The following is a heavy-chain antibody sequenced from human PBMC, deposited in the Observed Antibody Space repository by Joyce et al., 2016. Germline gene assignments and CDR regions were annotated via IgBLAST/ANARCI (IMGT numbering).Heavy chain of an antibody. V-gene: IGHV6-1*01. Sequence: QVQLQQSGPGLVKPSQILSLTCAISGDFVSSNSAAWNWIRQSPSRGLAWLEMTFYSSKWYNDYAVSVRSRISITPDTSKNLFSLHLNSVTPEDTAVYYCARDAGFGLDALDIWGQGTMVTVSS. CDR3: ARDAGFGLDALDI. CDR1: GDFVSSNSAA. CDR2: TFYSSKWYN. J-gene: IGHJ3*02. D-gene: IGHD3/OR15-3a*01.